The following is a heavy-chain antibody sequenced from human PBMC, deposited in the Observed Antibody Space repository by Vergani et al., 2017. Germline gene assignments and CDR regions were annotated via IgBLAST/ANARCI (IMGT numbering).Heavy chain of an antibody. J-gene: IGHJ6*02. CDR2: IYYSGST. CDR1: GCSISSSSYY. CDR3: ATDSSGYRRGMDV. Sequence: QLQLQESGPGLVKPSETLSLTCTVSGCSISSSSYYWSWIRQPPGKGLEWIGYIYYSGSTNYNPSLKSRVTISVDTSKNQFSLKLSSVTAADTAVYYCATDSSGYRRGMDVWGQGTTVTVSS. D-gene: IGHD3-22*01. V-gene: IGHV4-61*01.